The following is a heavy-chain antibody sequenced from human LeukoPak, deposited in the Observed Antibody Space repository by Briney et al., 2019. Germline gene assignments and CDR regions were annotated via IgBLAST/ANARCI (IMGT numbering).Heavy chain of an antibody. Sequence: GGTLRLSCAASGITFNTYGMSWVRQAPGKGLEWVSGISGSSGSTYYADSVKGRFTISRDNSKNTLYLQMNSLRAEDTAVYYCAKDGYYDSSAYYYVRYFDLWGRGTLVTVSS. J-gene: IGHJ2*01. CDR2: ISGSSGST. V-gene: IGHV3-23*01. CDR3: AKDGYYDSSAYYYVRYFDL. CDR1: GITFNTYG. D-gene: IGHD3-22*01.